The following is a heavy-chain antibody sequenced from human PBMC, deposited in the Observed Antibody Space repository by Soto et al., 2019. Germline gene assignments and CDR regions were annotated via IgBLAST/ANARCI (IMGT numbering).Heavy chain of an antibody. J-gene: IGHJ4*02. Sequence: PGGSLRLSCAASGFTFDDYGMSWVRQVPGKGLEWVSGINWNGGNSGYADSVKGRFTTSRDNAKNSLYLQMNSLRAEDTALYYCARHFYYDSSGYEYFYYWGQGTPVTVSS. CDR2: INWNGGNS. V-gene: IGHV3-20*04. CDR1: GFTFDDYG. D-gene: IGHD3-22*01. CDR3: ARHFYYDSSGYEYFYY.